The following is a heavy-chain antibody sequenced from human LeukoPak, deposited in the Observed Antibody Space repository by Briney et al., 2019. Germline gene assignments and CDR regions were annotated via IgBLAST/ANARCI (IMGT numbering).Heavy chain of an antibody. V-gene: IGHV1-8*03. D-gene: IGHD6-19*01. CDR2: MNPNSGNT. CDR1: GYTFTNYD. Sequence: APVKVSCKASGYTFTNYDINWVRQATGQGLEWMGWMNPNSGNTGYAQKFQGRVTITRNTSISTAYMELSSLRSDDTAVYYCARAPSWGGLSSGSYYFDYWGQGTLVTVSS. CDR3: ARAPSWGGLSSGSYYFDY. J-gene: IGHJ4*02.